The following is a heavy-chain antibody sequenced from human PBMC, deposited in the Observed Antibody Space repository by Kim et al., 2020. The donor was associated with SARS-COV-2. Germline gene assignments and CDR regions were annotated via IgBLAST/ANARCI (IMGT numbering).Heavy chain of an antibody. CDR2: IYYSGST. Sequence: SETLSLTCTVSGGSISSSSYYWGWIRQPPGKGLEWIGSIYYSGSTYYNPSLKSRVTISVDTSKNQFSLKLSSVTAADTAVYYCARLLIWAGGSGRANYGMDVWGQGTTVTVSS. D-gene: IGHD3-10*01. CDR3: ARLLIWAGGSGRANYGMDV. V-gene: IGHV4-39*01. J-gene: IGHJ6*02. CDR1: GGSISSSSYY.